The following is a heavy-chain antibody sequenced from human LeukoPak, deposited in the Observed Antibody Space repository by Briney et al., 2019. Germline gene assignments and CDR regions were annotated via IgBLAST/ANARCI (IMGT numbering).Heavy chain of an antibody. D-gene: IGHD2-8*01. CDR2: IYYTGST. V-gene: IGHV4-39*07. J-gene: IGHJ4*02. CDR3: TAEKNGSPHY. CDR1: RGSVSSSTYY. Sequence: SETLSLTCTVSRGSVSSSTYYWSWVRQPPGKGLEWIASIYYTGSTYYNPSLKSRVTISLDMSKNGFFLTMTSVTAADTAVYFCTAEKNGSPHYWGQGTQVTVSS.